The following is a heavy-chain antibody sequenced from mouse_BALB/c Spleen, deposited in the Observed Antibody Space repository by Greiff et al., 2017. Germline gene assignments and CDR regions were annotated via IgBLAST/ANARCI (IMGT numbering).Heavy chain of an antibody. CDR2: INPSNGRT. V-gene: IGHV1S81*02. CDR3: ARWGYYYGSSYGGFDY. Sequence: VQLQQPGAELVKPGASVKLSCKASGYTFTSYWMHWVKQRPGQGLEWIGEINPSNGRTNYNEKFKSKATLTVDKSSSTAYMQLSSLTSEDSAVYYCARWGYYYGSSYGGFDYWGQGTTLTVSS. D-gene: IGHD1-1*01. CDR1: GYTFTSYW. J-gene: IGHJ2*01.